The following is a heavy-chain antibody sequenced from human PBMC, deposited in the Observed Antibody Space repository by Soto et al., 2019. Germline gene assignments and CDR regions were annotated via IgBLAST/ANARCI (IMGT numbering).Heavy chain of an antibody. CDR1: GFTFSTHS. V-gene: IGHV3-21*01. Sequence: GGSLRLSCAASGFTFSTHSMNWVRQAPGKGLEWVSSISTSSSNIHYADLVEGRFTISRDNAKNSLYLQMDSLRAEDTAIYYCARDLPYDGMDVWGQGTTVTVSS. CDR2: ISTSSSNI. CDR3: ARDLPYDGMDV. J-gene: IGHJ6*02.